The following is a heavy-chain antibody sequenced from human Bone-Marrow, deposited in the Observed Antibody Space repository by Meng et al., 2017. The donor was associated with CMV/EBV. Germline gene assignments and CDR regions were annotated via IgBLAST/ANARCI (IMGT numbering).Heavy chain of an antibody. CDR3: ASIAARPGSDY. CDR1: GFTFRSYA. Sequence: GESLKISCAASGFTFRSYAMSWVRQAPGKGLVWVSRINSDGSSTSYADSVKGRFTISRDNAKNTLYLQMNSLRVEDTAVYYCASIAARPGSDYWGQGTLVTVSS. J-gene: IGHJ4*02. CDR2: INSDGSST. D-gene: IGHD6-6*01. V-gene: IGHV3-74*01.